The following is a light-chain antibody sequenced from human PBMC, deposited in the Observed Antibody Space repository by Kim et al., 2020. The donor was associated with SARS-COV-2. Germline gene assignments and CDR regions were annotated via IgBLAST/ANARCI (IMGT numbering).Light chain of an antibody. CDR1: SSDVGGYND. V-gene: IGLV2-14*03. J-gene: IGLJ1*01. CDR2: DVS. Sequence: QEVTTSCPGTSSDVGGYNDVSWYQQHPGKAPKLMIYDVSNRPSGVSNRFSGSKSGNTASLTISGLQAEDEADYYCSSYTSSSTLEVFGTGTKVTVL. CDR3: SSYTSSSTLEV.